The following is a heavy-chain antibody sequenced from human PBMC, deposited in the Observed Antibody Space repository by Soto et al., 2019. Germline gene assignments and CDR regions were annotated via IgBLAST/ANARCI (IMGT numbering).Heavy chain of an antibody. D-gene: IGHD2-21*02. CDR1: GFTFSSYG. CDR3: ARGLDCGGDCSAY. CDR2: IWYDGSNK. Sequence: PGGSLRLSCAASGFTFSSYGMHWVRQAPGKGLEWVAVIWYDGSNKYYADSVKGRFTISRDNSKNTLYLQMNSLRAEDTAVYYCARGLDCGGDCSAYWGQGTLVTVSS. V-gene: IGHV3-33*01. J-gene: IGHJ4*02.